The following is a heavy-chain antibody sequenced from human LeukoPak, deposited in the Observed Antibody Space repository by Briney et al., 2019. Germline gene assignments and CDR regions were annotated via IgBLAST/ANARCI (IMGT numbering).Heavy chain of an antibody. V-gene: IGHV3-33*01. J-gene: IGHJ4*02. Sequence: GGSLRLSCAASGFTFSSYGMPWVRQAPGKGLEWVAVIWYDGSNKYYADSVKGRFTISRDNSKNTLYLQMNSLRAEDTAVYYCARDSLAAAGIDYWGQGTLVTVSS. D-gene: IGHD6-13*01. CDR3: ARDSLAAAGIDY. CDR1: GFTFSSYG. CDR2: IWYDGSNK.